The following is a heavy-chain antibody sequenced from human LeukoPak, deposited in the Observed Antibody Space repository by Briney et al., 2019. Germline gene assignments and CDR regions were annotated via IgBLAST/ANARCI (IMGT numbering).Heavy chain of an antibody. CDR1: GYTFTSYD. CDR3: ARLGLGSSGKYYFDY. CDR2: MNPNSGNT. J-gene: IGHJ4*02. Sequence: ASVKVSCKASGYTFTSYDINWVRQATGQGLEWMGWMNPNSGNTGYAQKFHGRVTITRNTSISTAYMELSSLRSEDTAVYYCARLGLGSSGKYYFDYWGQGTLVTVSS. V-gene: IGHV1-8*03. D-gene: IGHD1-26*01.